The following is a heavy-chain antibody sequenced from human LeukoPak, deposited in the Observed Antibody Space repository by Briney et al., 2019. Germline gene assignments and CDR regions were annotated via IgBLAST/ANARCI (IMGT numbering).Heavy chain of an antibody. V-gene: IGHV4-61*01. CDR2: ISYAYSGST. CDR1: GGSLSSGICY. J-gene: IGHJ4*02. Sequence: PSETLSLTCTVSGGSLSSGICYWSWIRQPPGKGLEWIGYISYAYSGSTNYNPSLKSRVTISVDTSKNQFSLKLNSVTAADTAVYYCERMRHGDYFDYWGQGTRVTVSS. CDR3: ERMRHGDYFDY. D-gene: IGHD4-17*01.